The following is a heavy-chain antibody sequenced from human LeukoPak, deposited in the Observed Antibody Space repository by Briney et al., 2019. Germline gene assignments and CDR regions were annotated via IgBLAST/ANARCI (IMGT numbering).Heavy chain of an antibody. Sequence: PGGSLRLSCAASGFTFSSYWMSWVRQAPGKGLEWVSYISHTGTIIYYADSVKGRFTLSRDNARNSLYLQMNSLRAEDTAVYYCAKDMGGWDYYYYYMDVWGKGTTVTISS. D-gene: IGHD3-16*01. V-gene: IGHV3-48*04. CDR1: GFTFSSYW. J-gene: IGHJ6*03. CDR3: AKDMGGWDYYYYYMDV. CDR2: ISHTGTII.